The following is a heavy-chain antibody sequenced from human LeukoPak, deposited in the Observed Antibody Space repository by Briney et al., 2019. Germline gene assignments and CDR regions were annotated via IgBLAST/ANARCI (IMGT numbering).Heavy chain of an antibody. CDR3: ARGYYDFWSGYYSTPWIGYYFDY. Sequence: SETLSLTCTVSGGSISSYYWSWLRQPPGKGLAWIGYIYYSGSTNYNPSLKSRVTISVDTSKNQFSLKLSSVTAADTAVYYCARGYYDFWSGYYSTPWIGYYFDYWGQGTLVTVSS. V-gene: IGHV4-59*08. CDR2: IYYSGST. CDR1: GGSISSYY. D-gene: IGHD3-3*01. J-gene: IGHJ4*02.